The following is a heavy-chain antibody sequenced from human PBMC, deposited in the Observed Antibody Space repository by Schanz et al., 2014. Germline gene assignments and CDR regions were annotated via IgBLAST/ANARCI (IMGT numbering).Heavy chain of an antibody. CDR2: INAHTGNT. Sequence: QLMQSGSEVRKPGASVKVSCKASGYIFGSHGMTWVRQAPGQGPELMGWINAHTGNTQYAQKFQGRVNMTRDTVTTTVHLELTRRRTDDTAIYYGARVLIATYHYNSPGAFDIWGQGTRVTVSS. CDR3: ARVLIATYHYNSPGAFDI. V-gene: IGHV1-18*01. D-gene: IGHD3-10*01. CDR1: GYIFGSHG. J-gene: IGHJ3*02.